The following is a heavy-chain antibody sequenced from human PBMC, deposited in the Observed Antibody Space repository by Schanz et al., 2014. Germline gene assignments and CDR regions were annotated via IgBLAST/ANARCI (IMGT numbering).Heavy chain of an antibody. CDR2: ISGSGGST. CDR1: GFTFSSYA. D-gene: IGHD3-10*01. CDR3: RLWFGELYYGMDV. Sequence: EVQLVESGGGLVQPGGSLRFSCAASGFTFSSYAMSWVLQAPGKGLEWVSAISGSGGSTYYADSVKGRFTISRDNSKNTLYLQMNSLRAEDTAVYYCRLWFGELYYGMDVWGQGTTVTVSS. J-gene: IGHJ6*02. V-gene: IGHV3-23*04.